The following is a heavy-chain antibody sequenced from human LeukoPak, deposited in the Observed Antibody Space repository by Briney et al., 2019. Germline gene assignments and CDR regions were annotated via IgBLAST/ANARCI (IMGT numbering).Heavy chain of an antibody. CDR1: GGSISSGSYY. J-gene: IGHJ4*02. Sequence: SETLSLTCTVSGGSISSGSYYWSWIRQPAGEGLEWIGRIYTSGSTNYNPSLKSRVTISVDTSKNQSSLKLSSVTAADTAVYYCATTYYYDSSGLYYWGQGTLVTVSS. CDR3: ATTYYYDSSGLYY. D-gene: IGHD3-22*01. V-gene: IGHV4-61*02. CDR2: IYTSGST.